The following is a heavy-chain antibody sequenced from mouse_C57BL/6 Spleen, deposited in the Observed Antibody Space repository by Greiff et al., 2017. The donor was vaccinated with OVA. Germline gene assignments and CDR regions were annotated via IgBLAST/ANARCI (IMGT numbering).Heavy chain of an antibody. Sequence: VQLQQSGPELVKPGASVKIPCKASGYTFTDYNMDWVKQSHGKSLEWIGDINPNNGGTIYNQKFKGKATLTVDKSSSTAYMELRSLTSEDTAVYYCARSEYDYDGAYYFDYWGQGTTLTVSS. CDR1: GYTFTDYN. J-gene: IGHJ2*01. D-gene: IGHD2-4*01. V-gene: IGHV1-18*01. CDR2: INPNNGGT. CDR3: ARSEYDYDGAYYFDY.